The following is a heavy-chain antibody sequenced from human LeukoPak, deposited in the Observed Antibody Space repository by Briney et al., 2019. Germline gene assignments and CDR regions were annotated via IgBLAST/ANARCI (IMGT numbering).Heavy chain of an antibody. Sequence: GGSLRLSSAASGFKFADYAMHWVRQIPGGGLVWVSLTSGDGGTTYFADSVEGRFTISRDNSKNSLYLQMNSLRTEDTAFYYCAKDMVWGWFFDLWGRGTLVTVSS. CDR2: TSGDGGTT. V-gene: IGHV3-43*02. D-gene: IGHD7-27*01. J-gene: IGHJ2*01. CDR1: GFKFADYA. CDR3: AKDMVWGWFFDL.